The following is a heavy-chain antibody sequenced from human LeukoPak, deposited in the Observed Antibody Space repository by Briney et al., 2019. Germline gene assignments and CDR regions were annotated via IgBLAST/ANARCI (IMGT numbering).Heavy chain of an antibody. CDR3: ARKEMAPN. D-gene: IGHD5-24*01. Sequence: GGSLRLSCAASGFTFSSYGMHWVRLAPGKGLEWVAVISYDGSNKYYADSVKGRFTISRDNSKNMLYLQMNSLRAEDTAVYYCARKEMAPNWGQGTLVTVSS. J-gene: IGHJ4*02. V-gene: IGHV3-30*03. CDR2: ISYDGSNK. CDR1: GFTFSSYG.